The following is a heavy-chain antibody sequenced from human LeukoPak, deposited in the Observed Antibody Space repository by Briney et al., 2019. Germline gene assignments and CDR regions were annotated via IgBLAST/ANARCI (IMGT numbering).Heavy chain of an antibody. Sequence: GASVKVSCKASGYTFTSYDINWVRQATGQGLEWMGWMNPNSGNTGYAQKFQGRVTMTRNTSISTAYMELSSLRSEDTAVYYCARGYSIAVAGTFWFDPWGQGTLVTVSS. V-gene: IGHV1-8*01. CDR2: MNPNSGNT. CDR3: ARGYSIAVAGTFWFDP. D-gene: IGHD6-19*01. J-gene: IGHJ5*02. CDR1: GYTFTSYD.